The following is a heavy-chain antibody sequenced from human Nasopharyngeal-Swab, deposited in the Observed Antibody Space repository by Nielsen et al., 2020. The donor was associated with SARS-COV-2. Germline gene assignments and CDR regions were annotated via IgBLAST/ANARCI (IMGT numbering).Heavy chain of an antibody. V-gene: IGHV3-23*01. D-gene: IGHD3-22*01. Sequence: GGSLRLSCAASGFTFSSYAMSWVRQAPGKGLEWVSVISGSGGSTYYADSVKGRFTISRDNSKNTLYLQMNSLRAEGTAVYYCARYDDYYDSSGYAYWGQGTLVTVSS. CDR3: ARYDDYYDSSGYAY. CDR1: GFTFSSYA. CDR2: ISGSGGST. J-gene: IGHJ4*02.